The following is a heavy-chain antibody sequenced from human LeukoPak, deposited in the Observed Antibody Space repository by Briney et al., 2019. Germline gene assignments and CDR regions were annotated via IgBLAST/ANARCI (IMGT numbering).Heavy chain of an antibody. CDR2: INHSGST. CDR3: ARGNPMDV. J-gene: IGHJ6*03. V-gene: IGHV4-34*01. Sequence: WXRXXXXXGLEWIGEINHSGSTNYNPSLKSRFTISVDTSKNQFSLKLSSVTAADTAVYYCARGNPMDVWGKGTTVTVSS.